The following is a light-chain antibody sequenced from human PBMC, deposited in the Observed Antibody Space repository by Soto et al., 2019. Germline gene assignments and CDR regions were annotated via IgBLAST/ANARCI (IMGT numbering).Light chain of an antibody. V-gene: IGKV3-20*01. CDR3: QQCGGSPT. Sequence: EIVLTQSPGTLSLSPGERASLSCRASQRISSTFLAWYQQKPGQAPRLLIYGASSRAPGIPDRFSGSGSGTDFTLTISRLEAEYLAMDYCQQCGGSPTFGQGTKVEVK. CDR1: QRISSTF. CDR2: GAS. J-gene: IGKJ1*01.